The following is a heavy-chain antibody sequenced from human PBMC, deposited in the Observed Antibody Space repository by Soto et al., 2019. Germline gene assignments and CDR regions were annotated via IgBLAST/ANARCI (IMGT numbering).Heavy chain of an antibody. D-gene: IGHD6-13*01. CDR3: EKGAAAGGDYYYGMDV. CDR2: ISGGGGST. CDR1: GFTFSSYA. J-gene: IGHJ6*02. V-gene: IGHV3-23*01. Sequence: WGSLRLSCTASGFTFSSYAMSWVRQAPGKGLEWVSAISGGGGSTYYADSVKGRFTISRDNSKNTLYLQMNSLRAEDTAVYYCEKGAAAGGDYYYGMDVWGQGTMGTVSS.